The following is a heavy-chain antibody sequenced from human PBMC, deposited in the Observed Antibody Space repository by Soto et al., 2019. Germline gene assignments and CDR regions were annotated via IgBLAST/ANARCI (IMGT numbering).Heavy chain of an antibody. CDR1: GYSFTSYW. J-gene: IGHJ6*02. CDR3: ARRKSRYSDYYYYYGMDV. V-gene: IGHV5-10-1*01. D-gene: IGHD2-15*01. CDR2: IDPSDSYT. Sequence: RGESLKISCKGSGYSFTSYWISWVRQMPGKGLEWMGRIDPSDSYTNYSPSFQGHVTISADKSISTAYLQWSSLKASDTAMYYCARRKSRYSDYYYYYGMDVWGQGTTVTVSS.